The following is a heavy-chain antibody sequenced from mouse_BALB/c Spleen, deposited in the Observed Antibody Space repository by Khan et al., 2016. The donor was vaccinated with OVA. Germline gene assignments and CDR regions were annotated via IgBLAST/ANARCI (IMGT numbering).Heavy chain of an antibody. J-gene: IGHJ4*01. CDR3: ARDGSRYNYAMDY. CDR2: INYSGST. V-gene: IGHV3-2*02. CDR1: GYSITSDYA. D-gene: IGHD2-3*01. Sequence: EVQLVESGPGLVKPSQSLSLTCTVTGYSITSDYAWNWIRQFLGNKLEWMGYINYSGSTNYNPALKSRISITRDTSKNQFFLQLNSVTTADTATYYCARDGSRYNYAMDYWGQGTSVTVSS.